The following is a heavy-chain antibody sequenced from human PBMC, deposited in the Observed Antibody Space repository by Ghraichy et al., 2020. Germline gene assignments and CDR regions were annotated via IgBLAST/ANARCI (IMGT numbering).Heavy chain of an antibody. V-gene: IGHV3-23*01. Sequence: GGSLRLSCAASGFTFSSYAMSWVRQAPGKGLEWVSAISGSGGSTYYADSVKGRFTISRDNSKNTLYLQMNSLRAEDTAVYYCAKDEGSYSDFWSGYYTAGQYYFDYWGQGTLVTVSS. J-gene: IGHJ4*02. D-gene: IGHD3-3*01. CDR1: GFTFSSYA. CDR3: AKDEGSYSDFWSGYYTAGQYYFDY. CDR2: ISGSGGST.